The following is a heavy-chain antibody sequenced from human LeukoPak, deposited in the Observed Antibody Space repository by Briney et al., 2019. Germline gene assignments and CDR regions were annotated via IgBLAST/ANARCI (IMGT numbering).Heavy chain of an antibody. CDR1: GFTFDDYG. Sequence: GGSLRLSCAASGFTFDDYGMSWVRQAPGKGLEWVANIKQDGSEKYYVDSVKGRFTISRDNAKNSLYLQMNSLRAEDTAVYYCARLKLLWSNYFDYWGQGTLVTVSS. CDR3: ARLKLLWSNYFDY. D-gene: IGHD2-2*01. CDR2: IKQDGSEK. J-gene: IGHJ4*02. V-gene: IGHV3-7*01.